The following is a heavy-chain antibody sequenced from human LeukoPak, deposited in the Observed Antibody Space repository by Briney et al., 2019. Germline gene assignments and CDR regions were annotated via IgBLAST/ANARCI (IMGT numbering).Heavy chain of an antibody. V-gene: IGHV4-59*01. J-gene: IGHJ6*02. CDR2: IYYSGST. CDR3: ARDSNPGYSSSWYYYGMDV. CDR1: GGSISSYY. D-gene: IGHD6-13*01. Sequence: SETLSLTCTVSGGSISSYYWSWNRQPPGKGLEWIGYIYYSGSTNYNPSLKSRVTISVDTSKNQFSLKLSSVTAADTAVYYCARDSNPGYSSSWYYYGMDVWGQGTTVTVSS.